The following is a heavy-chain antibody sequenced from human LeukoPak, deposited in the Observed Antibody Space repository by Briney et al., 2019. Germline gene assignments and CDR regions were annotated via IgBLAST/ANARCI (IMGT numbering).Heavy chain of an antibody. Sequence: SLRLSCATSGFTFRNFDLHWVRQATGEGLEWVSAIGTAGDTYYPDSVKGRFTISRDNAKNSFYLQMNNLRVGDTAVYYCSGGGAPAGYAYDIWGHGTVVTVSS. J-gene: IGHJ3*02. CDR2: IGTAGDT. CDR3: SGGGAPAGYAYDI. V-gene: IGHV3-13*01. CDR1: GFTFRNFD. D-gene: IGHD6-13*01.